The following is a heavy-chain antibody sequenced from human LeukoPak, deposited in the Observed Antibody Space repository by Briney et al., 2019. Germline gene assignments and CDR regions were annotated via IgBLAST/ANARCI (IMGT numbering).Heavy chain of an antibody. CDR2: IYYSGST. CDR3: ARHDGPYSSGWYLFDY. CDR1: GGSISSYY. J-gene: IGHJ4*02. Sequence: SETLSLTCTVSGGSISSYYWSWIRQPPGKGLEWIGYIYYSGSTNYNPSLKSRVTISVDTSKNQFSLKLSSVTAADTAVYYCARHDGPYSSGWYLFDYWGQGTLVTVSS. D-gene: IGHD6-19*01. V-gene: IGHV4-59*01.